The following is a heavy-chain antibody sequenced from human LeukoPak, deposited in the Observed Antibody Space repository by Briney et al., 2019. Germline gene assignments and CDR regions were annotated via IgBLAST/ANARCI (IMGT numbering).Heavy chain of an antibody. Sequence: GGSLRLSCVASRFTFSSYARSWVRHAPGKGLEWVSGISGSGGTKSYADSVKGRFTISRDNHKNTLYLQMNGLRAEDTAEYYCAKDTNVQLGYCSDYWGQGTLVTVSS. J-gene: IGHJ4*02. V-gene: IGHV3-23*01. D-gene: IGHD2-15*01. CDR3: AKDTNVQLGYCSDY. CDR2: ISGSGGTK. CDR1: RFTFSSYA.